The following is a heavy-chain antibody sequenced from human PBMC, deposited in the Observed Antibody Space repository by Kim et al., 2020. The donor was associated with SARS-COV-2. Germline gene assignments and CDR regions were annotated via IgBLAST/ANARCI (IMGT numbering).Heavy chain of an antibody. V-gene: IGHV1-46*01. CDR1: GYTFTSNH. CDR3: ARDLSDNWTFDY. J-gene: IGHJ4*02. D-gene: IGHD1-20*01. Sequence: ASVKVSCKASGYTFTSNHMHWVRQAPGQGLEWMGLTTPSGDSTSYSQRFQGRLTMTTDTSTSTVYMELSSLRSDETAVYFCARDLSDNWTFDYWGQGTLVTVSS. CDR2: TTPSGDST.